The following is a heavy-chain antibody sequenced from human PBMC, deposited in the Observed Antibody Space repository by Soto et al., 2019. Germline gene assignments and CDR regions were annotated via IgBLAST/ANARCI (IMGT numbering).Heavy chain of an antibody. Sequence: QLQLQESGPGLVKPSETLSLTCTVSGGSISSSSYYWGWIRQPPGKGLEWIGSIYYSGSTYYNPSLKSRVTISVDTSKNQFSLKLSSVTAADTAVYYCASTRPRVGASNYWGQGTLVTVSS. J-gene: IGHJ4*02. D-gene: IGHD1-26*01. CDR2: IYYSGST. V-gene: IGHV4-39*01. CDR3: ASTRPRVGASNY. CDR1: GGSISSSSYY.